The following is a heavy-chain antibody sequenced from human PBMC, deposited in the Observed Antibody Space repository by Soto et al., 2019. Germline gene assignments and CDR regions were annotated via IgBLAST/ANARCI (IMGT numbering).Heavy chain of an antibody. V-gene: IGHV1-69*13. Sequence: SVKVSCKASGGTFSSYAISWVRQAPGQGLEWMGGIIPIFGTANYVQKFQGRVTITADESTSTAYMELSSLRSEDTAVYYCARGRLLVYDSSGPDCFDYWGQGTLVTVSS. D-gene: IGHD3-22*01. CDR2: IIPIFGTA. J-gene: IGHJ4*02. CDR1: GGTFSSYA. CDR3: ARGRLLVYDSSGPDCFDY.